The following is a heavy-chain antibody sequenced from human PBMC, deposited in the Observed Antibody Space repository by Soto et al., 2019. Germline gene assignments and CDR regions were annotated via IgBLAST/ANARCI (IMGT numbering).Heavy chain of an antibody. V-gene: IGHV4-34*01. Sequence: QVRLQQWGAGLLKPSETLSLTCAVYGASFTGYYWTWLRQSPGKGLEWIGEVSHSGTAKYNPSLKSRVTTPLATSKRQFSLELTSVTAADTAVYYCARYGGPAICYFDIWGRGTAVSVSS. J-gene: IGHJ2*01. CDR3: ARYGGPAICYFDI. D-gene: IGHD4-17*01. CDR2: VSHSGTA. CDR1: GASFTGYY.